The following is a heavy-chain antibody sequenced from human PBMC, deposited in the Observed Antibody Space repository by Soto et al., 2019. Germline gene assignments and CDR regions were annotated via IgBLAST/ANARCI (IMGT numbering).Heavy chain of an antibody. V-gene: IGHV3-23*01. Sequence: GGSLRLSCAASGFTLSSYAMSWDRQAPGKGLEWVSAISGGGNTYYADSVKGRFTISRDNSKSTLHLQMNSLRAEDTAVYYCAKDVTTFRGGINHFDYWGQGALVTVSS. CDR2: ISGGGNT. J-gene: IGHJ4*02. CDR3: AKDVTTFRGGINHFDY. D-gene: IGHD3-10*01. CDR1: GFTLSSYA.